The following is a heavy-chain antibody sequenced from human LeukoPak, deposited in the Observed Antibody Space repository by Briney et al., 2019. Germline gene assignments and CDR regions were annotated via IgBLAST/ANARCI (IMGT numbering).Heavy chain of an antibody. V-gene: IGHV1-24*01. J-gene: IGHJ6*02. CDR2: FDPEDGET. D-gene: IGHD3-3*01. Sequence: GASVTVSCKVSGYTLTELSMHWVRQAPGKGLEWMGGFDPEDGETIYAQKFQGRVTMTRDTSTSTVYMELSSLRSEDTAVYYCAKGEYYDFWSGRYYYYGMDVWGQGTTVTVS. CDR3: AKGEYYDFWSGRYYYYGMDV. CDR1: GYTLTELS.